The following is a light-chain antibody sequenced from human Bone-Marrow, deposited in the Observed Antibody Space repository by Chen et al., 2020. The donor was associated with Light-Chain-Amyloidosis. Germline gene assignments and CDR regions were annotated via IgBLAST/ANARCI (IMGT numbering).Light chain of an antibody. V-gene: IGKV1-33*01. CDR2: DAS. CDR3: QQFDDFPFT. CDR1: QDISDY. J-gene: IGKJ3*01. Sequence: DIQMTQSPSSLSASIGDRVTITCQASQDISDYLNWYQQQPGKAPKLLIYDASKLENGVPSRFSGSGSGSDFSFTISSLHPEDFATYYWQQFDDFPFTFGPGTKVDRK.